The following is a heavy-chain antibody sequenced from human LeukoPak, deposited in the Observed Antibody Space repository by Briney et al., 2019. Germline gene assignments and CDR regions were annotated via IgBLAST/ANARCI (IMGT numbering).Heavy chain of an antibody. CDR2: INPNSGGT. J-gene: IGHJ5*02. CDR3: ARGGVYGNWFDP. D-gene: IGHD2-8*01. CDR1: GYTFTGYY. V-gene: IGHV1-2*02. Sequence: ASVKVSCKASGYTFTGYYMHWMRQSPGQGLKWMGWINPNSGGTNYAQKFQGRVTMTRDTSITTAYMELSRLGSDDTAVYYCARGGVYGNWFDPWGQGTLVTVSS.